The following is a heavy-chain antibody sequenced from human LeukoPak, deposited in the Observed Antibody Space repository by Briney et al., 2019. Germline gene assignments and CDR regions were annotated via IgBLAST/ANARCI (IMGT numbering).Heavy chain of an antibody. D-gene: IGHD2-2*01. CDR2: ISSSSSYI. Sequence: TGGSLRLSCAASGFTFSSYSMNWVRQAPGKGLEWVSSISSSSSYIYYADSVKGRFTISRDNAKNSLYLQMNSLRAEDTAVYYCARVPPIVVVPAAMDYWGQGTLVTVSS. CDR1: GFTFSSYS. V-gene: IGHV3-21*01. J-gene: IGHJ4*02. CDR3: ARVPPIVVVPAAMDY.